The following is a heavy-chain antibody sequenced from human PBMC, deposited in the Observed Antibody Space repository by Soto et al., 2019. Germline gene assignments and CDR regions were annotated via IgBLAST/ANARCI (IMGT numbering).Heavy chain of an antibody. V-gene: IGHV1-8*01. D-gene: IGHD3-22*01. J-gene: IGHJ4*02. CDR2: MNPNSGNT. CDR1: GYTFTSYD. CDR3: ARGYYYHSSGYQYFDY. Sequence: GASVKVSCKASGYTFTSYDINWVRQATGQGLEWMGWMNPNSGNTGYAQKFQGRVTMTRNTSISTAYMELSSLRSEDTAVYYCARGYYYHSSGYQYFDYCGQGTLVTIYS.